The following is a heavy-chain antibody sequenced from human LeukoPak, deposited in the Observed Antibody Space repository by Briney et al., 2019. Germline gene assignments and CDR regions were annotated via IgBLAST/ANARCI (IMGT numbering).Heavy chain of an antibody. V-gene: IGHV4-59*01. J-gene: IGHJ2*01. CDR2: IYYSGST. CDR1: GGSISSYY. D-gene: IGHD3-22*01. Sequence: SETLSLTCTVSGGSISSYYWSWIRQPPGKGLEWMGYIYYSGSTNYNPSLKSRVTISVDTSKNQFSLKLSSVTAADTAVYYCARGNYYDSSGYYYHWYFDLWGRGTLVTVSS. CDR3: ARGNYYDSSGYYYHWYFDL.